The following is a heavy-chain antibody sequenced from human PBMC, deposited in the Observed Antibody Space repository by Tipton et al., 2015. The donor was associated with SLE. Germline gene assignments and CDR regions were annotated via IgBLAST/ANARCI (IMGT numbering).Heavy chain of an antibody. CDR2: ITYRGRA. Sequence: TLSLTCAVYGGSFSGSFWTWIRQPPGKGLEWIGEITYRGRAEYNPSLMSRVTVSIDTSKNQFSLKLTSVTAADTAVYFCARGRVAARRVGLDFWGQGILVTVPS. J-gene: IGHJ4*02. CDR1: GGSFSGSF. D-gene: IGHD6-6*01. CDR3: ARGRVAARRVGLDF. V-gene: IGHV4-34*01.